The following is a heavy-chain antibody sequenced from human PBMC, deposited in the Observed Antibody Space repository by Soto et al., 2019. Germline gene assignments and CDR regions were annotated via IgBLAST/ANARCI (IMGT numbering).Heavy chain of an antibody. Sequence: EVQLVESGGGLVQPGGSLRVSCETSGFSFSDYWMSWVRQSPGKGMEWVANVKQDGSEKNYVDSVKGRFSISRDNARKSGDLQMNSLRGEDTAVYHCAAGRWMVRYWGQGTLVTVSS. D-gene: IGHD6-19*01. CDR2: VKQDGSEK. V-gene: IGHV3-7*05. CDR1: GFSFSDYW. J-gene: IGHJ4*02. CDR3: AAGRWMVRY.